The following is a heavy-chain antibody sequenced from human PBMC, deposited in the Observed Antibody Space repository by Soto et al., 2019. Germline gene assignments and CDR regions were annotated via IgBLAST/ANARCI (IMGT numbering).Heavy chain of an antibody. D-gene: IGHD1-26*01. Sequence: SETLSLTCSVSGDSVSGDIYFWTWIRQPPGKGLEWIAYISYTGDTNYNPSLKSRVTISVDTSRNQFSLTLTSVTAADTAVYFCARIVVGATVDLWGQGSLVTVSS. V-gene: IGHV4-61*01. CDR2: ISYTGDT. CDR3: ARIVVGATVDL. J-gene: IGHJ5*02. CDR1: GDSVSGDIYF.